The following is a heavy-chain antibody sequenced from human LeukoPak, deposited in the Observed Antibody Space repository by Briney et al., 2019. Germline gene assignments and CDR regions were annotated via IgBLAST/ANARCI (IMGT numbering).Heavy chain of an antibody. CDR3: ARSAFLVTAPGLYYFDY. D-gene: IGHD6-13*01. V-gene: IGHV4-4*07. Sequence: SETLSLTCTVSGGSISSYYWSWIRQPAGKGLEWIGHIYNSGSTNYNPSLKGRVTMSVATSKNQFSLHLSSVTAADTAVYSCARSAFLVTAPGLYYFDYWGQGTLVAVSS. J-gene: IGHJ4*02. CDR2: IYNSGST. CDR1: GGSISSYY.